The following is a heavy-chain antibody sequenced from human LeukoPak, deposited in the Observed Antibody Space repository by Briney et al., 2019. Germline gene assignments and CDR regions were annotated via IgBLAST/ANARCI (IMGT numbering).Heavy chain of an antibody. J-gene: IGHJ4*02. D-gene: IGHD3-10*01. CDR1: GGTFSSYA. CDR2: IIPILGIA. CDR3: ARASPYYYGSGVDY. Sequence: GSSVKVSCKASGGTFSSYAISWVRQAPGQGLEWVGRIIPILGIANYAQKFQGRVTITADKSTSTAYMELSSLRSEDTAVYYCARASPYYYGSGVDYWGQGTLVTVSS. V-gene: IGHV1-69*04.